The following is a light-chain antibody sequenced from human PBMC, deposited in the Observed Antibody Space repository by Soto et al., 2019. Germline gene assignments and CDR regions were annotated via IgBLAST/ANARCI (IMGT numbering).Light chain of an antibody. J-gene: IGKJ1*01. CDR1: QSVTTY. V-gene: IGKV3-11*01. Sequence: EVVLTQSPAILSLSPGERATLSCRASQSVTTYLAWYQQKPGQAPRLLIYDASTRATGIPARISGTGSGTDFTLTISSLEPEDFAVYYCQQYGDSPRTFGQGTKVEIK. CDR3: QQYGDSPRT. CDR2: DAS.